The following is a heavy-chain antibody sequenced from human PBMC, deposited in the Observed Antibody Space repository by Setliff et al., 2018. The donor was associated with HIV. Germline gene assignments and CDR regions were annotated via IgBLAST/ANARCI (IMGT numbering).Heavy chain of an antibody. CDR1: GYSISSGYY. D-gene: IGHD3-10*01. Sequence: KTPESLSLTCTVSGYSISSGYYWGWIRLPPGKGLVRIGDIYHSGFTIYNPSLKSRVTLSLDTSKNQFSLKLSSVTAADAAVYFCVRRVSHGSQPYYFDYWGKGTMVTVSS. J-gene: IGHJ4*02. CDR3: VRRVSHGSQPYYFDY. CDR2: IYHSGFT. V-gene: IGHV4-38-2*02.